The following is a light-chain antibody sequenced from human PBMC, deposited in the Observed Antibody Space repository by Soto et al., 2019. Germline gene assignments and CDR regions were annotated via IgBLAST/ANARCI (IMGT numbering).Light chain of an antibody. V-gene: IGLV6-57*04. CDR2: EDN. Sequence: NFMLTQPHSVSESPGKTVTISCTRRSGSIASNYVQWYQQRPGSAPTTVIYEDNQRPSGVPDRFSGSIDSSSNSASLTISGLKTEDEADYYCQSYESSTPLVFGGGTKLTVL. CDR3: QSYESSTPLV. CDR1: SGSIASNY. J-gene: IGLJ2*01.